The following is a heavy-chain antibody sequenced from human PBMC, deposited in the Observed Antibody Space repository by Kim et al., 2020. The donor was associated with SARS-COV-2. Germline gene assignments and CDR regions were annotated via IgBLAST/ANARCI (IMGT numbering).Heavy chain of an antibody. V-gene: IGHV3-23*03. D-gene: IGHD3-16*02. CDR3: AKNPSYLDY. CDR2: IYSGGSST. J-gene: IGHJ4*02. CDR1: GFTFSSYA. Sequence: GGSLRLSCAASGFTFSSYAMSWVRQAPGKGLEWVSVIYSGGSSTYYADSVKGRFTISRDNSKNTLYLQMNSLRAEDTAVYYCAKNPSYLDYWGQGTLVTVSS.